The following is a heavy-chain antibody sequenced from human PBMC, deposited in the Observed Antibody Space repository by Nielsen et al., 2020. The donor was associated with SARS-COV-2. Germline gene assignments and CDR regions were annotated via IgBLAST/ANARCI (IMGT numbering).Heavy chain of an antibody. D-gene: IGHD3-3*01. CDR3: ARGSFSRDIWSGTPLDY. J-gene: IGHJ4*01. V-gene: IGHV1-46*01. CDR1: GYTFSNYY. Sequence: ASVKVSCKASGYTFSNYYMYWVRQVPGQGLEWLGMIKHGGGATYYPRKFQGRVTMTMETSTTTVHMELSSLRSDDTAVYFCARGSFSRDIWSGTPLDYWGQGTLVTVSS. CDR2: IKHGGGAT.